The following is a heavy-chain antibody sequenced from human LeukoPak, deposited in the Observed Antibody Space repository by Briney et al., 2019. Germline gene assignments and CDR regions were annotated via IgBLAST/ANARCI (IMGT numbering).Heavy chain of an antibody. CDR2: ISGSGGST. J-gene: IGHJ4*02. V-gene: IGHV3-23*01. CDR3: ARTKRWDY. Sequence: GGSLRLSCAASGFTFSSYTVSWVRQAPGKGLEWVSAISGSGGSTYYADSVKGRFTISRDNSKNTLYLQMNSLRAEDTAVYYYARTKRWDYWGQGTLVTVSS. D-gene: IGHD1-7*01. CDR1: GFTFSSYT.